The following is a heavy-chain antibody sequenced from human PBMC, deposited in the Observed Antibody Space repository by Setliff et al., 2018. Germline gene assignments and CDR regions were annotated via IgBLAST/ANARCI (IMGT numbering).Heavy chain of an antibody. CDR2: ISYTGST. V-gene: IGHV4-59*08. CDR1: GDSIFDNY. Sequence: SETLSLTCSVSGDSIFDNYWSWIRQSPGRGLEWIAYISYTGSTNYNPSLKSRVTISLDTSKNQFSLKVSSVTAADTAVYYCARAPPNRYSGYYYGQGHYFDYWGQGTLVTVSS. CDR3: ARAPPNRYSGYYYGQGHYFDY. D-gene: IGHD5-18*01. J-gene: IGHJ4*02.